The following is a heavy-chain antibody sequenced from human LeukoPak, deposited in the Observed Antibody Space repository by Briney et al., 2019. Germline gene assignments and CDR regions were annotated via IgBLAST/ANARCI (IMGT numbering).Heavy chain of an antibody. CDR1: GFTFSSHA. V-gene: IGHV3-30*04. CDR2: ISYDGSNK. CDR3: ARDLAARDAFDI. Sequence: GGSLRLSCVASGFTFSSHAVYWVRQAPGKGLEWVAVISYDGSNKYYADSVKGRFTISRDNSNNALYLQMNSLRAEDTAVYYCARDLAARDAFDIWGQGTMVTVSS. J-gene: IGHJ3*02.